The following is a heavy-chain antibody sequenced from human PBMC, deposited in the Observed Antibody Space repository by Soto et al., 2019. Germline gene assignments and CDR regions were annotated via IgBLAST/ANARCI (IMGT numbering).Heavy chain of an antibody. V-gene: IGHV3-23*01. CDR1: GFTFSDYP. D-gene: IGHD3-22*01. CDR3: ARDGYYYDSSGSVTGVDALDI. CDR2: ISGSGGST. Sequence: GGSLRLSCAASGFTFSDYPMSWVRQAPGKGLEWVSTISGSGGSTYYADSVKGRFTISRDNAKNSLYLQMNSLRDEDTAVYYCARDGYYYDSSGSVTGVDALDIWGQGTMVTVSS. J-gene: IGHJ3*02.